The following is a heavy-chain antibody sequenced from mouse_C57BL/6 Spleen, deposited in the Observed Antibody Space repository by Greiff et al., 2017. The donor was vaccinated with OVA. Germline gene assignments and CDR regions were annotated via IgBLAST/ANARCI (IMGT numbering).Heavy chain of an antibody. CDR2: FHPYNDDT. CDR3: ARGGWLPDYYAMDY. Sequence: VQLVESGAELVKPGASVKMSCKASGYTFTTYPIEWMKQNHGKSLEWIGNFHPYNDDTKYNEKFKGKATLTVEKSSSTVYLELSRLTSDDSAVYYCARGGWLPDYYAMDYWGQGTSVTVSS. J-gene: IGHJ4*01. V-gene: IGHV1-47*01. D-gene: IGHD2-3*01. CDR1: GYTFTTYP.